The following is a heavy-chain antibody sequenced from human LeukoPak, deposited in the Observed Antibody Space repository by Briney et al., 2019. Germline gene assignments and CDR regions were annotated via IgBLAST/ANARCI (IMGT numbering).Heavy chain of an antibody. CDR1: GFTFSSYA. CDR2: IYSGGST. J-gene: IGHJ3*02. CDR3: ARVAWGGFDI. D-gene: IGHD1-26*01. Sequence: PGGSLRLSCAASGFTFSSYAMSWVRQAPGKGPEWVSIIYSGGSTNYADSVKGRFTISRDNSKNTLYLQMNSLRAEDTAVYNCARVAWGGFDIWGPGTMVTVSS. V-gene: IGHV3-66*01.